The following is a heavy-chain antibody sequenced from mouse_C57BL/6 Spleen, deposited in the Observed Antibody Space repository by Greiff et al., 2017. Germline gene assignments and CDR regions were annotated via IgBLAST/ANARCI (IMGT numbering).Heavy chain of an antibody. V-gene: IGHV1-47*01. D-gene: IGHD4-1*01. CDR3: ARGLGRGSMGY. CDR2: FHPYNDDT. Sequence: QVQLQQSGAELVKPGASVKMSCKASGYTFTPYSIEWMKQNHGQSLEWIGNFHPYNDDTKYNEKFKGKDTLPVEKSSSTVYLELSRLTSDDSAVYYCARGLGRGSMGYWGQGTSVTVSS. CDR1: GYTFTPYS. J-gene: IGHJ4*01.